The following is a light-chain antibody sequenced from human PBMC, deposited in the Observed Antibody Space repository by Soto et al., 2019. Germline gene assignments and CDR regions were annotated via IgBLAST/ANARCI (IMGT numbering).Light chain of an antibody. CDR2: GAS. V-gene: IGKV3-15*01. CDR3: QQYNNWPPKT. CDR1: QSVSSN. Sequence: IAMTQAPATLSVSPGEGATLSCRASQSVSSNLAWYQQKPGQAPRLLIYGASTRATGIPARFSGSGSGTEFTLTISSLQSEDFAVYYCQQYNNWPPKTFGQGTKVDIK. J-gene: IGKJ1*01.